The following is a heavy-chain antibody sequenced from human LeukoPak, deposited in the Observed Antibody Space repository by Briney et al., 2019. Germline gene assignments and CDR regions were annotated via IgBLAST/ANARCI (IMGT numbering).Heavy chain of an antibody. D-gene: IGHD6-13*01. J-gene: IGHJ4*02. CDR3: ARGLYSSSWYGSGYFDY. CDR2: IYYSGST. V-gene: IGHV4-59*12. CDR1: GGSISSYY. Sequence: PSETLSLTCTVSGGSISSYYWSWIRQPPGKGLEWIGYIYYSGSTNYNPSLKSRVTISVDTSKNQFSLKLSSVTAADTAVYYCARGLYSSSWYGSGYFDYWGQGTLVTVSS.